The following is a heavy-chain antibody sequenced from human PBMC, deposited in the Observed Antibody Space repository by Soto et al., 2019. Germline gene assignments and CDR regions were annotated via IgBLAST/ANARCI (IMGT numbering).Heavy chain of an antibody. V-gene: IGHV4-31*03. D-gene: IGHD2-15*01. CDR3: ARGRYCSGGSCYPRSAP. J-gene: IGHJ5*02. CDR2: IYYSGST. CDR1: GGSISSGGYY. Sequence: QVQLQESGPGLVKPSQTLSLTCTVSGGSISSGGYYWSWIRQHPGKGLEWIGYIYYSGSTYYNPSLRSRVTKSVDPYKTQFSGKLGLVTAADRAVYYWARGRYCSGGSCYPRSAPGGQGPLVTASS.